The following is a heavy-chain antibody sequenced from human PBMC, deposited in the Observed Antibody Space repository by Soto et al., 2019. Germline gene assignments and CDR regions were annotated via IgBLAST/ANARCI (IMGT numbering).Heavy chain of an antibody. CDR1: GFTFSSYS. CDR3: AREGEYSSGWTDY. D-gene: IGHD6-19*01. Sequence: GGSLRLSCAASGFTFSSYSMNWVRQAPGKGLEWVSSISSSSSYIYYADSVKGRFTISRDNAKNSLYLQMNSLRAEDTAVYYCAREGEYSSGWTDYWGQGTLVTVSS. CDR2: ISSSSSYI. J-gene: IGHJ4*02. V-gene: IGHV3-21*01.